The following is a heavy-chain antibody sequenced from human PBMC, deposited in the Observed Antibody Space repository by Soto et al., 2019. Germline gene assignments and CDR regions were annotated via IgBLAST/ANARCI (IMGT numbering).Heavy chain of an antibody. CDR2: ISSSGTTI. J-gene: IGHJ2*01. CDR1: GFTFSSYE. Sequence: GSLRLSCAASGFTFSSYEMNWVRQAPGKGPECVSYISSSGTTIYYADSVKGRFTISRDNSKNTLYLQMNSLRAEDTAVYYCAREFRGVEIGYYDFWSGYPSWYFDLWGRGTLVTVSS. V-gene: IGHV3-48*03. D-gene: IGHD3-3*01. CDR3: AREFRGVEIGYYDFWSGYPSWYFDL.